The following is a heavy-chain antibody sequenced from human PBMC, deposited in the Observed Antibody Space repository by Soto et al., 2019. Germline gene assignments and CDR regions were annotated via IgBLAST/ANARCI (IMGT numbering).Heavy chain of an antibody. Sequence: PGGSLRLSCAASGFTFSSYSMNWVRQAPGRGLEWVSYISSGSDTIHYADSVKGRFTSSRDNAKSSLFLQMSSLSDDDTAVYYCARDKADRSCTSTSCFSPLDYWRQGTLVTVSS. J-gene: IGHJ4*02. D-gene: IGHD2-2*01. CDR1: GFTFSSYS. V-gene: IGHV3-48*02. CDR2: ISSGSDTI. CDR3: ARDKADRSCTSTSCFSPLDY.